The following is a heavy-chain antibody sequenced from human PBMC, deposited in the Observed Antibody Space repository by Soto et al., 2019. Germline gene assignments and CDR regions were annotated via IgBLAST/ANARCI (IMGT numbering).Heavy chain of an antibody. V-gene: IGHV4-31*03. Sequence: QVQLQESGPGLVKPSQTLSLTCTVSGGSISSGGYYWSWIRQHPGKGLEWIGYIYYSGSTYDNPSLKSRVTISVDTSKNQCSLKLSSVTASDTAVYYCARAREYSSSSDWFDPSGQGTLVTVSS. CDR1: GGSISSGGYY. CDR3: ARAREYSSSSDWFDP. CDR2: IYYSGST. D-gene: IGHD6-6*01. J-gene: IGHJ5*02.